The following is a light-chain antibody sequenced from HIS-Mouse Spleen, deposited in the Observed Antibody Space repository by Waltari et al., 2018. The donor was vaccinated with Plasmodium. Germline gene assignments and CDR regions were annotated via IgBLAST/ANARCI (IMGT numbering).Light chain of an antibody. Sequence: EIVMTQSPATLSVSPGDRATLSCRTSQPVSSNLAWYQQKPGQAPRLLIYGASTRATGIPARFSGSGSGTEFTLTISSMQSEDFAVYYCQQYNNWPPYTFGQGTKLEIK. V-gene: IGKV3-15*01. CDR3: QQYNNWPPYT. CDR1: QPVSSN. J-gene: IGKJ2*01. CDR2: GAS.